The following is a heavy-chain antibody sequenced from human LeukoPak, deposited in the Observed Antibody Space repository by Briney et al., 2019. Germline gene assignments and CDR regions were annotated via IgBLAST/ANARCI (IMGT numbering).Heavy chain of an antibody. CDR3: ARWGTYSSSWLGAFDI. V-gene: IGHV3-7*05. J-gene: IGHJ3*02. CDR1: GYIFRRYW. Sequence: GGSLRLSCAASGYIFRRYWVRWVRQAPGKGLEWVANINEDGSQKNYVDSVKGRFIISRDNAKNSLYLQMNSLRADDTAVYYCARWGTYSSSWLGAFDIWGHGTMVTVSS. D-gene: IGHD6-13*01. CDR2: INEDGSQK.